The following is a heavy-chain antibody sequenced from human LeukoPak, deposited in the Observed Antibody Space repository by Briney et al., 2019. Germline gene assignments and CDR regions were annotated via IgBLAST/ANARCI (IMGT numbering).Heavy chain of an antibody. V-gene: IGHV4-61*02. CDR3: ARDGRRETKYQLDDAFDI. CDR2: IYTSGST. D-gene: IGHD2-2*01. Sequence: SETLSLTCTVSGGSISSSSYYWSWIRQPAGKGLEWIGRIYTSGSTNYNPSLKSRVTMSVDTSKNQFSLKLSSVTAADTAVYYCARDGRRETKYQLDDAFDIWGQGTMVTVSS. CDR1: GGSISSSSYY. J-gene: IGHJ3*02.